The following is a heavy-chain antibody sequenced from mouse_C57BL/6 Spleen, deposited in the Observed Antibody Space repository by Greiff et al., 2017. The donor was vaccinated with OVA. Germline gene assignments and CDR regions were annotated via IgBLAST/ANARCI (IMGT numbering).Heavy chain of an antibody. V-gene: IGHV1-69*01. CDR3: ASYYGSSPAGFAY. J-gene: IGHJ3*01. CDR1: GYTFTSYW. Sequence: VQLQQPGAELVMPGASVKLSCKASGYTFTSYWMHWVKQRPGQGLEWIGEIDPSDSYTNYNQKFKGKSTLTVDKSSSTAYMQLSSLTSEDSAVYYCASYYGSSPAGFAYWGKGALVTVSA. D-gene: IGHD1-1*01. CDR2: IDPSDSYT.